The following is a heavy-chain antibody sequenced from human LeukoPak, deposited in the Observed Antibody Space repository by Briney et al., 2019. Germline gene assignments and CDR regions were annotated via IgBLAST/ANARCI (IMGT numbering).Heavy chain of an antibody. CDR3: ARQTGSGLFILP. CDR2: IYYSGNT. J-gene: IGHJ4*02. CDR1: IVSISRSNSY. D-gene: IGHD3/OR15-3a*01. Sequence: RPSETLSLICTVSIVSISRSNSYWGWIRQPPGKGLEWIGSIYYSGNTYYNASLKSQVSISIDTSKNQFSLRLTSVTAADTAVYYCARQTGSGLFILPGGQGTLVTVSS. V-gene: IGHV4-39*01.